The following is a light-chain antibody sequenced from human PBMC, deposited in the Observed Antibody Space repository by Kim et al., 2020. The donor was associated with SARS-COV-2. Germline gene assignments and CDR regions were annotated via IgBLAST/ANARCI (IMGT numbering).Light chain of an antibody. CDR2: DRN. V-gene: IGLV3-19*01. Sequence: SSELTQDPAVSVALGQTVRITCQGDSLRNYYASWYQQKPGQAPVLVIYDRNNRPSGIPDRFSGSTSGNTASLTITGAQAEDEADYYCNSRDSSGNVVFGGGTKLTVL. CDR3: NSRDSSGNVV. CDR1: SLRNYY. J-gene: IGLJ2*01.